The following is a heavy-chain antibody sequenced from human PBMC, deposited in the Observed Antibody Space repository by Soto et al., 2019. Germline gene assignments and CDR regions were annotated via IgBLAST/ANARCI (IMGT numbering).Heavy chain of an antibody. CDR1: GFTFSNYW. J-gene: IGHJ4*02. D-gene: IGHD5-12*01. CDR3: ARLYLAATITSLDY. Sequence: PVGSLRLSGAASGFTFSNYWLSWVRQAPWKGLEWVANIKKDGSEKYYVGSVVGRFTISRDNAENSLYLQMNSLRAEDTAVYYCARLYLAATITSLDYWGQGTLVTVSS. CDR2: IKKDGSEK. V-gene: IGHV3-7*01.